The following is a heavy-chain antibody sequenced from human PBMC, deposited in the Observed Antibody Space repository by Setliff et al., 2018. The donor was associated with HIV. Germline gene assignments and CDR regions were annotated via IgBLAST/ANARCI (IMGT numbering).Heavy chain of an antibody. CDR2: IFSNGKN. CDR3: ARIPSYSSGWYLDP. Sequence: SGPTLVNPTETLTLTCTVSGFSLSNTTVGVSWIRQPPGKALEWLAHIFSNGKNSYSTSLKSRLTISKDTSKSQVVLTMTNMDPVDTATYYCARIPSYSSGWYLDPWGQGTLVTVSS. CDR1: GFSLSNTTVG. V-gene: IGHV2-26*01. D-gene: IGHD6-19*01. J-gene: IGHJ5*02.